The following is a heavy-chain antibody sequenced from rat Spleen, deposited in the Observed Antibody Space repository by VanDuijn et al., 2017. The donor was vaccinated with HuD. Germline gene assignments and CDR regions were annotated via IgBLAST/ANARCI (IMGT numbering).Heavy chain of an antibody. V-gene: IGHV5-7*01. Sequence: EVQLVESGGGLVQPGRSLKLSCAASGFTFSVYDMAWVRQAPKKGLEWVATISYGDSSGHSSTYYRDSVKGRFTISRDNAKSTLYLQMDSLRSEDTATYYCARHPDYSNYFDYWGQGVMVTVSS. CDR3: ARHPDYSNYFDY. D-gene: IGHD1-1*01. CDR1: GFTFSVYD. CDR2: ISYGDSSGHSST. J-gene: IGHJ2*01.